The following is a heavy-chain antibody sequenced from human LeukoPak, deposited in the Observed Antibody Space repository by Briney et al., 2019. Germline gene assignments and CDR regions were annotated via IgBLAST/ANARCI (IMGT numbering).Heavy chain of an antibody. D-gene: IGHD2-15*01. Sequence: SQTLSLTCVISGDSVNSAAWNWIRQSPSRGLEWLGRTYYKSKWYNDYAVSVKSRVTINPGTSKNQFSLQLNSVTPEDTAVYYCARGLVVRYCSGGSCYSDYFDYWGQGILVTVSS. CDR3: ARGLVVRYCSGGSCYSDYFDY. V-gene: IGHV6-1*01. CDR2: TYYKSKWYN. CDR1: GDSVNSAA. J-gene: IGHJ4*02.